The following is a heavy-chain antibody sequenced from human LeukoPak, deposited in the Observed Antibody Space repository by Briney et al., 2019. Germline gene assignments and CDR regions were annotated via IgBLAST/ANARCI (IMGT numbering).Heavy chain of an antibody. CDR1: GFTSSSYA. J-gene: IGHJ5*02. D-gene: IGHD2-15*01. Sequence: GGSLRLSCAASGFTSSSYAMHWVRQAPGKGLEWVAVISYDGSNKYYADSVKGRFTISRDNSKNTLYLQMNSLRAEDTAVYYCARDSLGCYDPWGQGTLVTVSS. CDR3: ARDSLGCYDP. CDR2: ISYDGSNK. V-gene: IGHV3-30*04.